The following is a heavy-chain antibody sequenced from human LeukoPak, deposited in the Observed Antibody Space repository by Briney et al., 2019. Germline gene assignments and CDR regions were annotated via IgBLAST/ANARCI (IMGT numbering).Heavy chain of an antibody. D-gene: IGHD6-19*01. CDR2: IYYSGST. CDR3: ARDHPPLAGIAVAGAFDF. Sequence: SETLSLTCTVSGGSISSSSYYWGWIRQPPGQGLEWIGSIYYSGSTFYSPSLKSRVTISVDTSKNQFSLKLSSVTAADTAVYYCARDHPPLAGIAVAGAFDFWGQGTLVTVSS. CDR1: GGSISSSSYY. J-gene: IGHJ4*02. V-gene: IGHV4-39*07.